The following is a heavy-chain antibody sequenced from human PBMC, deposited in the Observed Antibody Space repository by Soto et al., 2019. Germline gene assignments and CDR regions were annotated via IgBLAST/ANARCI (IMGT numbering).Heavy chain of an antibody. CDR3: ARPRTTATTKGYDY. CDR2: ITPIFGIV. J-gene: IGHJ4*02. Sequence: QVQLVQSGAEVKKPGSSVKVSSKASGGTFSSYPLSWVRQAPGQGPEWMGQITPIFGIVNSAQKFQGRVSITADESTGTVYMELSSLKSEDTAVYYCARPRTTATTKGYDYWGQGTLVTVSS. CDR1: GGTFSSYP. V-gene: IGHV1-69*01. D-gene: IGHD1-1*01.